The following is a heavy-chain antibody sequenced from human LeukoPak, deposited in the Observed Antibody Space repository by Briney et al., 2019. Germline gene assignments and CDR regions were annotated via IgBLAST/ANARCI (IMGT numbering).Heavy chain of an antibody. V-gene: IGHV3-23*01. J-gene: IGHJ5*02. CDR1: GFTFSSYG. CDR2: ISGSGGST. Sequence: GGTLRLSCAASGFTFSSYGMSWVRQAPGKGLEWVSAISGSGGSTYYADSVKGRFTISRDNSKNTLYLQMNSLRAEDTAVYYCAKDPLLRYFDWLLGNWFDPWGQGTLVTVSS. D-gene: IGHD3-9*01. CDR3: AKDPLLRYFDWLLGNWFDP.